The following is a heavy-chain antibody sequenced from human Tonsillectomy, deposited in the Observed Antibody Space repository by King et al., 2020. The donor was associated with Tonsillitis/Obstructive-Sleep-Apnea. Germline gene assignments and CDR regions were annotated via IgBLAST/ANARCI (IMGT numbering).Heavy chain of an antibody. CDR3: AKDGDWGMNWYFDL. V-gene: IGHV3-23*04. CDR2: ISVSGGST. CDR1: GFTFSNSA. D-gene: IGHD3-16*01. Sequence: VQLVESGGGLVQPGGSLRLSCAASGFTFSNSAMSWVRQAPGKGLEWVSAISVSGGSTYYADSVKGRFTISRDNSKNTLYLQINSLRAEDTAVYYCAKDGDWGMNWYFDLWGRGTLVTVSS. J-gene: IGHJ2*01.